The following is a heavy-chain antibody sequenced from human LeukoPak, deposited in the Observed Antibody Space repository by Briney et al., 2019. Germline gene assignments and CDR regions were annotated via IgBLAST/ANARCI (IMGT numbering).Heavy chain of an antibody. V-gene: IGHV1-2*02. J-gene: IGHJ5*02. Sequence: ASVKVSGKASGYTFTGYYMHWVRQAPGQGLEWMGWINPNSGGTNYAQKFEGRVTMTRDTSISTAYMELSRLRSDDTAVYYCARAGIAAAGTNWFDPWGQGTLVTVSS. CDR3: ARAGIAAAGTNWFDP. D-gene: IGHD6-13*01. CDR2: INPNSGGT. CDR1: GYTFTGYY.